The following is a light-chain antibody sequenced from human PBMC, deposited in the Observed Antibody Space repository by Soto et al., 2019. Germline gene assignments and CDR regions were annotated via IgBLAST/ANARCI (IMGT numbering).Light chain of an antibody. V-gene: IGKV1-39*01. CDR3: QQSYSSPYT. CDR1: QSISRY. J-gene: IGKJ2*01. Sequence: DIQMTQSPSSLSASVGDRVTITCRASQSISRYLHWYQQKPGKAPKFLIYAASSLQSRVPSRFSGSGSGTDFTLNISSLQPEDFATYYCQQSYSSPYTFGQGTKLEIK. CDR2: AAS.